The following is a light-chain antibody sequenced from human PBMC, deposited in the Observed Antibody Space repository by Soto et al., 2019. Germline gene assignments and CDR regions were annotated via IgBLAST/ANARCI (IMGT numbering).Light chain of an antibody. V-gene: IGKV3-15*01. Sequence: EIVMTQSPATLSVSPGERVTLSCRASQSVSSNLAWYQRKPGQAPRLLIHGASTRAAGIPARFSGSGSGTEFTLTISSLQPDDFATYYCQHYNSYSEAFGQGTKVELK. CDR3: QHYNSYSEA. J-gene: IGKJ1*01. CDR2: GAS. CDR1: QSVSSN.